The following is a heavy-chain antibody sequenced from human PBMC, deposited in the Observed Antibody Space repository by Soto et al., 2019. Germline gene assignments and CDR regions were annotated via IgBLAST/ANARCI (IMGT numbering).Heavy chain of an antibody. CDR2: IYYSGTT. J-gene: IGHJ4*02. CDR3: ASEPWGYSYVGNFDN. CDR1: GGSITSGDYY. Sequence: QVQLHESGPGLVKPSQTLSLTCTVSGGSITSGDYYWSWIRLPPGKGLQWIGYIYYSGTTYYNPSLKSRVSLSMDTSKNQFSLQLRSVTGADTAMYYCASEPWGYSYVGNFDNWGQGTLVTVSS. V-gene: IGHV4-30-4*01. D-gene: IGHD5-18*01.